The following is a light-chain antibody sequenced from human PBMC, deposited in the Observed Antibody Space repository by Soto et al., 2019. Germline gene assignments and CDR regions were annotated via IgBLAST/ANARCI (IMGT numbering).Light chain of an antibody. CDR3: QQYNSYSLT. Sequence: DIQMTQSPSTLSASVGDRITITCRASPSISSWLAWYQQKPGKAPKLLIYKASSLESGVTSRFSGSGSGTEFTLTISSLQPDDFATYYCQQYNSYSLTFGGGTKVEIK. CDR1: PSISSW. CDR2: KAS. V-gene: IGKV1-5*03. J-gene: IGKJ4*01.